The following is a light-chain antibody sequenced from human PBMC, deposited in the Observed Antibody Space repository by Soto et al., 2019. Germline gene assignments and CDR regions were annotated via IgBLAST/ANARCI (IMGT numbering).Light chain of an antibody. V-gene: IGKV1-5*03. Sequence: DIQMTQSPSTLSASVGDSVTITCRASQSISPWLAWYQQKPGKAPTLLIYKASSLEGGVPSRFSGSGSGTDFNITISSLQPDDFATYYCQQYNTYPITFGGGTTVESK. J-gene: IGKJ4*01. CDR2: KAS. CDR3: QQYNTYPIT. CDR1: QSISPW.